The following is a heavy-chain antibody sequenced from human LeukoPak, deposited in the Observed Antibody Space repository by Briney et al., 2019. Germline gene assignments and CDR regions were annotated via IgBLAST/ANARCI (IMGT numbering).Heavy chain of an antibody. CDR1: GFTFSSYD. Sequence: GGSLRLSCAASGFTFSSYDMHWVRQATGKGLEWVSAIGTAGDTYYPCSVKRRFTISRENAKNSLYLQMNSMRAGDTAVYYCARALYGGNDYYNSSGPFDYWGQGTLVTVSS. CDR2: IGTAGDT. V-gene: IGHV3-13*01. D-gene: IGHD3-22*01. J-gene: IGHJ4*02. CDR3: ARALYGGNDYYNSSGPFDY.